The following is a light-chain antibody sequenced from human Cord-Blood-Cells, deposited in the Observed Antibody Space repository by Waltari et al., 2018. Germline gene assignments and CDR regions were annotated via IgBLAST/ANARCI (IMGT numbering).Light chain of an antibody. CDR2: GNS. Sequence: QSVLTQPPSVSGAPGQRVTISCTGSSSTTRAGYDVHWYHQLPETAPKLLIYGNSNRPSGVPDRFSGSKSGTSASLAITGLQAEDEADYYCQSYDSSLSGSVFGGGTKLTVL. V-gene: IGLV1-40*01. CDR3: QSYDSSLSGSV. CDR1: SSTTRAGYD. J-gene: IGLJ2*01.